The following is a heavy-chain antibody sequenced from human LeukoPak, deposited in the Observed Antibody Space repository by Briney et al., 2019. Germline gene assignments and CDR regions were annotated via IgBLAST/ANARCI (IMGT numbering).Heavy chain of an antibody. CDR2: ISSSSSYI. CDR3: ARALEDYYGSGVHYGMDV. Sequence: GGSLRLSCAASGFTFSSYSMNWVRQAPGKGLEWVSSISSSSSYIYYADSVKGRFTISRDNAKNSLYLQMNSLRAEDTAVYYCARALEDYYGSGVHYGMDVWGQGTTVTVSS. CDR1: GFTFSSYS. J-gene: IGHJ6*02. D-gene: IGHD3-10*01. V-gene: IGHV3-21*01.